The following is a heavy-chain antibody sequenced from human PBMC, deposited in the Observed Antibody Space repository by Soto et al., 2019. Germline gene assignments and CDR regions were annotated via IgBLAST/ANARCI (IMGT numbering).Heavy chain of an antibody. Sequence: ASVKVSCKASGYTFTGYYMHWVRQAPGQGLEWMGWINPNSGGTNYAQKFQGWVTMTRDTSISTAYMELSRLRSDDTAVYYCARGVLRFLEWLPELDYWGQGTLVTVSS. V-gene: IGHV1-2*04. CDR1: GYTFTGYY. D-gene: IGHD3-3*01. CDR2: INPNSGGT. J-gene: IGHJ4*02. CDR3: ARGVLRFLEWLPELDY.